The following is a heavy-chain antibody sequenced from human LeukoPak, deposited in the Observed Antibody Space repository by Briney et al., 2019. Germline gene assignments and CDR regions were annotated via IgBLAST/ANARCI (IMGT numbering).Heavy chain of an antibody. CDR1: GFTFSSYE. V-gene: IGHV3-48*03. CDR3: AIESSSGSYYYGMDV. Sequence: GGSLRLSCAASGFTFSSYEMNWVRQAPGKGLEWVSYISSSGSTIYYADSVKGRFTISRDNAKNSLYLQMNSLRAEDTAVYYCAIESSSGSYYYGMDVWGQGTTVTVSS. J-gene: IGHJ6*02. D-gene: IGHD3-10*01. CDR2: ISSSGSTI.